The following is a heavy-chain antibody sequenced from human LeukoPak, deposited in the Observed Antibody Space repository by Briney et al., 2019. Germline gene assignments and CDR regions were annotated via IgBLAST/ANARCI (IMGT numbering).Heavy chain of an antibody. CDR3: ARAFYSSTWYACFDY. V-gene: IGHV4-4*07. CDR2: IYTSGST. Sequence: SETLSLTCTVSGGSISSYYWSWIRQPAGKGLEWIGRIYTSGSTNYNPSLKNRVTMSVDTSKNQFSLKLTSVTAADTAVYYCARAFYSSTWYACFDYWGQGALVTVSS. D-gene: IGHD6-13*01. J-gene: IGHJ4*02. CDR1: GGSISSYY.